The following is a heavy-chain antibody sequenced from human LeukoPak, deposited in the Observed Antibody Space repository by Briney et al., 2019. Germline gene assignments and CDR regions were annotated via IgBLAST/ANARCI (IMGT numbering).Heavy chain of an antibody. J-gene: IGHJ4*02. Sequence: PSETLSLTCAVYGGSFSGYYWSWIRQPPGKGLEWIGEINHSGSTNYNPSLKSRVTISVDTSKNQFSLKLGSVTAADTAVYYCARFVRSPYYFDYWGQGTLVTVSS. V-gene: IGHV4-34*01. CDR1: GGSFSGYY. CDR2: INHSGST. CDR3: ARFVRSPYYFDY. D-gene: IGHD2-8*01.